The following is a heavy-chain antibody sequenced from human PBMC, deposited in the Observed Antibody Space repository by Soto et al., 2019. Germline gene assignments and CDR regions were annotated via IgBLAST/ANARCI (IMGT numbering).Heavy chain of an antibody. J-gene: IGHJ5*02. D-gene: IGHD1-26*01. CDR3: ARVLRPQEFVGGWFDP. CDR1: GYTFTSYY. V-gene: IGHV1-46*01. CDR2: INPSGGST. Sequence: ASVKVSCKASGYTFTSYYMHWVRQAPGQGLEWMGIINPSGGSTSYAQKFQGRVTMTRDTSTSTVYMELSSLRSEDTAVYYCARVLRPQEFVGGWFDPWGQGTLVTVSS.